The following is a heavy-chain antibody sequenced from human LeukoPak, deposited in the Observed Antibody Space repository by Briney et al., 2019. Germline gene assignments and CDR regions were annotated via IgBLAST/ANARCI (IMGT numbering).Heavy chain of an antibody. CDR1: GYTFTSYY. J-gene: IGHJ2*01. Sequence: ASVKVSCKASGYTFTSYYMHWVRQAPGQGLEWMGIIDPSGGSTSYAQKFQGRVTMTRDTSTSTVYMELSSLRSEDTAVYYCAREVEGYSSSHWYFDLWGRGTLVTVSS. CDR3: AREVEGYSSSHWYFDL. V-gene: IGHV1-46*01. CDR2: IDPSGGST. D-gene: IGHD6-6*01.